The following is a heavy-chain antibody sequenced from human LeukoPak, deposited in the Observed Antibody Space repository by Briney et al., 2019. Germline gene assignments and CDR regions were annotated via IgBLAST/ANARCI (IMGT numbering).Heavy chain of an antibody. V-gene: IGHV4-59*01. CDR1: GGSISSYY. Sequence: SETLSLTCTVSGGSISSYYWSWIRQPPGKGLEWIGYIYYSGSTNYNPSLKSRVTISVDTSKNQFSLKLSSVTAADTAVYYCARDLSGLDGHPKNWFDPWGQGTLVTVSS. D-gene: IGHD1-1*01. CDR3: ARDLSGLDGHPKNWFDP. J-gene: IGHJ5*02. CDR2: IYYSGST.